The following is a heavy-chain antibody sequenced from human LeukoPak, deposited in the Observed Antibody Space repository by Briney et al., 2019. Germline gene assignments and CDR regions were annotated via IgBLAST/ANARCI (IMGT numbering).Heavy chain of an antibody. J-gene: IGHJ4*02. Sequence: PGTSLRLSCEASGFTFGSYAMYWVRQAPGKGLEWVAGIFGSGGSAHYADSVKGRFTISRDNSKNTVYLQINSLRAEDTAVYYCGKTTTGYSSGQKPAWPVDYWGQGTLVTVSS. V-gene: IGHV3-23*01. CDR3: GKTTTGYSSGQKPAWPVDY. CDR1: GFTFGSYA. D-gene: IGHD6-19*01. CDR2: IFGSGGSA.